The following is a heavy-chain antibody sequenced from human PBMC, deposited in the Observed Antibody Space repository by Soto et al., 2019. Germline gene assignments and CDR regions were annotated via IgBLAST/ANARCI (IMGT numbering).Heavy chain of an antibody. V-gene: IGHV2-5*01. CDR2: IYSNNHK. J-gene: IGHJ4*02. D-gene: IGHD1-26*01. Sequence: QITLRESGPTLVKPTQPLTLTCTFSGFSLTTPGEGVGWIRQPPGKALEWVAVIYSNNHKRVTPSLETRVGITKDTSKSQVVLTITNLEPADTATYFCAHRHRVGTVNDGFDFWGQGLLVTVTS. CDR3: AHRHRVGTVNDGFDF. CDR1: GFSLTTPGEG.